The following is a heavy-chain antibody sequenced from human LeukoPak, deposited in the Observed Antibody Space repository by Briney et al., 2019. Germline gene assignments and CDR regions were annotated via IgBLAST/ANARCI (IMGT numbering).Heavy chain of an antibody. J-gene: IGHJ3*02. D-gene: IGHD3-22*01. CDR2: ISGSGGST. CDR1: GFTLSNAW. CDR3: AGYDSSGYEFPDAFDI. V-gene: IGHV3-23*01. Sequence: PGGSLRLSCVASGFTLSNAWMSWVRQAPGKGLEWVSAISGSGGSTYYADSVKGRFTISRDNSKNTLYLQMNSLRAEDTAVYYCAGYDSSGYEFPDAFDIWGQGTMVTVSS.